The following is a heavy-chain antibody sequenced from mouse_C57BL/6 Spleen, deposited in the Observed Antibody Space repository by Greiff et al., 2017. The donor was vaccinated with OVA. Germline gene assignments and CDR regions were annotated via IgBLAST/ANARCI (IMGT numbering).Heavy chain of an antibody. D-gene: IGHD1-1*01. J-gene: IGHJ2*01. V-gene: IGHV7-3*01. Sequence: DVHLVESGGGLVQPGGSLSLSCAASGFTFTDYYMSWVRQPPGKALEWLGFIRNKANGYTTEYSASVKGRFTISRDNSQSILYLQMNALRAEDSATYYCARYGTYFDYWGQGTTLTVSS. CDR3: ARYGTYFDY. CDR2: IRNKANGYTT. CDR1: GFTFTDYY.